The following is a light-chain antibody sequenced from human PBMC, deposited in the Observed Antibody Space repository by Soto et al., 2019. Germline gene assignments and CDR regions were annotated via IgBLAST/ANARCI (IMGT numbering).Light chain of an antibody. V-gene: IGLV2-23*02. CDR3: CSYAGSSTTYV. CDR1: SSDIGSYSL. Sequence: QSFLTQPASVSGSPGQSITSSCTGTSSDIGSYSLVSWYQHHPGKAPKLMIYDVSKRPSGVSNRFSASKSGNTASLTISGLQAEDEADYYCCSYAGSSTTYVFGTGTKVTVL. CDR2: DVS. J-gene: IGLJ1*01.